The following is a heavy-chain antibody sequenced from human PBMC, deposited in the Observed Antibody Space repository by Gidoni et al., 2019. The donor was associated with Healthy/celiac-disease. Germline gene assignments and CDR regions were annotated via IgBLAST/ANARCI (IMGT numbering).Heavy chain of an antibody. Sequence: QVQLVESGGGVVQPGRSLRLSCAASGFTFSSYGMHWVRQAPGQGLEWVAVISYDGSNKYYADSVKGRFTISRDNSKNTLYLQMNSLRAEDTAVYYCARSNYGDYFYYYYYMDVWGKGTTVTVSS. J-gene: IGHJ6*03. CDR1: GFTFSSYG. CDR2: ISYDGSNK. V-gene: IGHV3-30*03. CDR3: ARSNYGDYFYYYYYMDV. D-gene: IGHD4-17*01.